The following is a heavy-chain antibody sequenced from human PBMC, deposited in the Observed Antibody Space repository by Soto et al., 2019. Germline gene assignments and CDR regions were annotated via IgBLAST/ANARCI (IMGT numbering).Heavy chain of an antibody. Sequence: QVQLVESGGGVVQPGRSLRLSCAASGFTFSNYAMHWVRQAPGKGLEWVAVISYDGSNKYYADSVKGRFTISRDNSKNTLYLQMNSLRTEDTAVYYCARPDSSGYYWKLDYWGQGTLVTVSS. CDR2: ISYDGSNK. V-gene: IGHV3-30-3*01. J-gene: IGHJ4*02. CDR3: ARPDSSGYYWKLDY. CDR1: GFTFSNYA. D-gene: IGHD3-22*01.